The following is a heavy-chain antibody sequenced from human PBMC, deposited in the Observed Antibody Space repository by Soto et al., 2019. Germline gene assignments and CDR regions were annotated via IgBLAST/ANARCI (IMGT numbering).Heavy chain of an antibody. CDR1: GDSVSSGGYY. CDR2: IYDGETT. V-gene: IGHV4-31*03. Sequence: QVQLQESGPGLVMPSQTLSLTCTVSGDSVSSGGYYWNWIRQHPGRGLGWLGYIYDGETTYYNPSLESRLSISVDASKNQFSLKVTSVTPADTAVYYCARENFGVIIHDAFDLWGQGTMVTVSS. D-gene: IGHD2-8*01. J-gene: IGHJ3*01. CDR3: ARENFGVIIHDAFDL.